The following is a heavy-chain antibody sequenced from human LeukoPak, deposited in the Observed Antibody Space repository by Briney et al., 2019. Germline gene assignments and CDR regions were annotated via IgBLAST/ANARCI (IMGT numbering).Heavy chain of an antibody. CDR3: ARSLDYYDSSGYGTFDY. J-gene: IGHJ4*02. D-gene: IGHD3-22*01. CDR2: IYYSGST. V-gene: IGHV4-39*07. Sequence: SETLSLTCTVSGGSISSSSYFWGWIRQPPGKGLEWLGSIYYSGSTHYNPSLKSRVTMSVDTSKNQFSLKLSSVTAADTAVYYCARSLDYYDSSGYGTFDYWGQGTLVTVSS. CDR1: GGSISSSSYF.